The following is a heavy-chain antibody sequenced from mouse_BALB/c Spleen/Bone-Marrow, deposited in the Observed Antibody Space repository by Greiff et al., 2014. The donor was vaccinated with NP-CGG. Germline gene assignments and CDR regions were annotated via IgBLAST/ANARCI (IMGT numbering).Heavy chain of an antibody. CDR2: IRNKANGYTT. J-gene: IGHJ3*01. Sequence: EVNVVESGGGLVQPGGSLRLSCATSGFTFTDYYMSWVRQPPGKALEWLGFIRNKANGYTTEYSASVKGRFIISRDNSQSILYLQMNTLRAEDSATYYCARDTGNYVRFAYWGQGTLVTVSA. CDR1: GFTFTDYY. CDR3: ARDTGNYVRFAY. D-gene: IGHD2-1*01. V-gene: IGHV7-3*02.